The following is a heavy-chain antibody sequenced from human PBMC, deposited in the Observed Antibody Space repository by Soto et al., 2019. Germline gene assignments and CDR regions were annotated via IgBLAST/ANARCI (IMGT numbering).Heavy chain of an antibody. J-gene: IGHJ4*02. V-gene: IGHV1-69*13. Sequence: SVKVSCKASGGTFSSSAISWVRQAPGQGLEWMGGFIPIFSTANYAQKFQGRVTITADESTSTAYMELGSLRSEDTAVYYCARVVVLTGYYDFFDYWGQGTLVTVSS. CDR2: FIPIFSTA. CDR1: GGTFSSSA. CDR3: ARVVVLTGYYDFFDY. D-gene: IGHD3-9*01.